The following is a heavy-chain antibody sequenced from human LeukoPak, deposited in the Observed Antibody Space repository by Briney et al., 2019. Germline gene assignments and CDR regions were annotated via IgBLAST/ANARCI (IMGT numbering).Heavy chain of an antibody. J-gene: IGHJ4*02. V-gene: IGHV6-1*01. D-gene: IGHD3-10*01. CDR2: TYYRSKWYT. Sequence: SQSLSLSCAISGVSFSSNSVAWVRLTQSPWRGLVWLGRTYYRSKWYTEYAVSVKSRITINPDTSKNQFSLQLSSVNPEDTAVYYCARLGSGSNYWGQGTLVTVSS. CDR3: ARLGSGSNY. CDR1: GVSFSSNSVA.